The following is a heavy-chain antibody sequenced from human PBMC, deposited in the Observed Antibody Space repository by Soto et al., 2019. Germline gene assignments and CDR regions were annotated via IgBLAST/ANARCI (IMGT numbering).Heavy chain of an antibody. CDR2: IIPIFGTA. CDR3: ARTTSMRHVYYDSSGHRLTFDY. CDR1: GGTFSSYA. D-gene: IGHD3-22*01. Sequence: QVHLVQSGAEVKKPGSSVKVSCKASGGTFSSYAISWVRQAPGQGLEWMGGIIPIFGTANYAQKFQGRVTITADESTSTAYMELSSLRSEDTAVYYCARTTSMRHVYYDSSGHRLTFDYWGQGTLVTVSS. J-gene: IGHJ4*02. V-gene: IGHV1-69*12.